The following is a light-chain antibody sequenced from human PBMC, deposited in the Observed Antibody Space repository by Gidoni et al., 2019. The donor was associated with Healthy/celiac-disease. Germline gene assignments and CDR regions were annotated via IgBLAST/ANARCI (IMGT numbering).Light chain of an antibody. CDR3: QQYNSYSPT. CDR2: KAS. V-gene: IGKV1-5*03. CDR1: QSISSW. J-gene: IGKJ2*01. Sequence: DIQMTQSPSTLSASVGDSVTITCRAIQSISSWLAWYQQKPGKAPKLLIYKASSLESGVPSRFSGSGSGTEFTLTISSLQPDDFATYYCQQYNSYSPTFXQXAKLEIK.